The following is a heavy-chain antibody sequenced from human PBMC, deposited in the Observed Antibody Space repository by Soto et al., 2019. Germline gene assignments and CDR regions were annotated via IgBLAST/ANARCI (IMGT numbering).Heavy chain of an antibody. D-gene: IGHD2-21*02. V-gene: IGHV1-69*06. CDR2: IIPTFGTA. Sequence: QVQLVQSGAEVKKPGSSVKVSCKASGGTFSSYAISWVRQAPGQGLEWMGGIIPTFGTANYAQKFQGRVTITADKSTSTAYMELSSLRSEDTAVYYCARYDCGGDCYSESHYYYGMDVWGQGTTVTVSS. CDR1: GGTFSSYA. CDR3: ARYDCGGDCYSESHYYYGMDV. J-gene: IGHJ6*02.